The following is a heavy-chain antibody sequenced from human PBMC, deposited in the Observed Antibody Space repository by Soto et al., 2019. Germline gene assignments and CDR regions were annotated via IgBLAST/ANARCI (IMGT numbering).Heavy chain of an antibody. CDR1: GFTFSSYW. D-gene: IGHD2-2*01. J-gene: IGHJ4*02. Sequence: GGSLRLSCAASGFTFSSYWMHWVRQAPGKGLVWVSRINSDGSSTSYADSVKGRFTISRDNAKNKLYLQMNSLRAEDTAVYYWERGGDFVVDPDAYGDYWGQGPLVTVSS. CDR3: ERGGDFVVDPDAYGDY. V-gene: IGHV3-74*01. CDR2: INSDGSST.